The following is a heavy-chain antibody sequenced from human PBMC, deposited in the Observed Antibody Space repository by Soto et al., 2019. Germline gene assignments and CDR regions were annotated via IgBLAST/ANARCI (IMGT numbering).Heavy chain of an antibody. Sequence: SVKVSCEASGFTFTSSAVQWVRQARGQRLEWIGWIVVGSGNTNYAQKFQERVTITRDMSTSTAYMELSSLRSEDTAVYYCAAPSPRYYYDSSAVWGLGATVPV. V-gene: IGHV1-58*01. J-gene: IGHJ6*02. CDR3: AAPSPRYYYDSSAV. CDR2: IVVGSGNT. CDR1: GFTFTSSA. D-gene: IGHD3-22*01.